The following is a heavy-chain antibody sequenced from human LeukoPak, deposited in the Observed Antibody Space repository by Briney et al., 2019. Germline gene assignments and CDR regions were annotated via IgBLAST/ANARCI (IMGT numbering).Heavy chain of an antibody. J-gene: IGHJ3*02. D-gene: IGHD4-23*01. CDR1: GGSISSYY. CDR2: IYTSGST. CDR3: ARHIRGGNSNAFDI. V-gene: IGHV4-4*07. Sequence: SETLSLTCTVSGGSISSYYWSWIRQPAGKGLEWIGRIYTSGSTNYNPSLKSRVTISVDTSKNQFSLKLSSVTAADTAVYYCARHIRGGNSNAFDIWGQGTMVTVSS.